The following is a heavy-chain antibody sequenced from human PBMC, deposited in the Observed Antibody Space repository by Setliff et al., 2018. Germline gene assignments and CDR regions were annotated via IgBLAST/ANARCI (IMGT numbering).Heavy chain of an antibody. D-gene: IGHD4-17*01. CDR1: GGTLSGYA. J-gene: IGHJ5*02. Sequence: RASVKVSCKASGGTLSGYAFSWVRQAPGQGLEWVGGITPIFETAHYAQKFQDRVTITADKSTSTVYMELNSPISEDTAVYYCARDVPLTTVTKNYFGPWGQGTLVTVSS. CDR2: ITPIFETA. CDR3: ARDVPLTTVTKNYFGP. V-gene: IGHV1-69*06.